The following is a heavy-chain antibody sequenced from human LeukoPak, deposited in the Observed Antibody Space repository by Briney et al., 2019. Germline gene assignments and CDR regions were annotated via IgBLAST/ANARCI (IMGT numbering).Heavy chain of an antibody. CDR2: IYYSGST. CDR1: GGSISSSSYY. J-gene: IGHJ4*02. Sequence: SETLSLTCTVSGGSISSSSYYWGWIRQPPGKGLEWIGSIYYSGSTYYNPSLKSRVTISVDTSKNQFSLKLSSVTAADTAVYYCARLGLGERGPQVDYWGQGTMVTVSS. V-gene: IGHV4-39*01. D-gene: IGHD1-1*01. CDR3: ARLGLGERGPQVDY.